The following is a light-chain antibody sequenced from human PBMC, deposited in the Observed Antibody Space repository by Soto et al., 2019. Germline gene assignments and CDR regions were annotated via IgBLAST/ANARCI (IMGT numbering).Light chain of an antibody. CDR1: QNVGSL. CDR3: HQYNNWPLGT. Sequence: EIVLTQSPATLSLFPGERATLSCRASQNVGSLLAWYQQRSGQAPRLLIYDAGNRATGTPARFSGSGSGTDFTLTISSLQAEDSAVYYCHQYNNWPLGTFGPGTKVDIK. CDR2: DAG. J-gene: IGKJ1*01. V-gene: IGKV3-11*01.